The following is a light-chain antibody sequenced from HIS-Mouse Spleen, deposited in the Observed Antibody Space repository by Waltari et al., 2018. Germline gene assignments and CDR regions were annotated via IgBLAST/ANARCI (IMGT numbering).Light chain of an antibody. CDR1: KLGDKY. CDR2: QDS. V-gene: IGLV3-1*01. Sequence: SYELTQPPSVSVSPGQTASITCSGDKLGDKYACWYQQKPGQSPVLVIYQDSKRPSGIPGRFSGSNSGNTATLTMSGTQAMDEADYYCQAWDSSTANVVFGGGTKLTVL. CDR3: QAWDSSTANVV. J-gene: IGLJ2*01.